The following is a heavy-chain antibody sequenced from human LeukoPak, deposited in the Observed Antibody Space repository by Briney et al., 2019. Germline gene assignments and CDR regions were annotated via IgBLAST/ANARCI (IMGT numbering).Heavy chain of an antibody. CDR2: IGPNSGGT. V-gene: IGHV1-2*02. CDR3: ARDRVIVGPSDGFDI. J-gene: IGHJ3*02. D-gene: IGHD3-22*01. CDR1: GYTFTGYY. Sequence: GASVKVSCKASGYTFTGYYVNWVRQAPGQGLEWMGWIGPNSGGTNYAQKFQGRVTMSRDTSISTAYMELSRLRSDDTALYYCARDRVIVGPSDGFDIWGQGTMVTVSS.